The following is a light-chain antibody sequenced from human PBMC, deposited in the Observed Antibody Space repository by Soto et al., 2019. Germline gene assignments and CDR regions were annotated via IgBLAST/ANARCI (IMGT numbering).Light chain of an antibody. CDR3: QQTYSTIVT. CDR2: VAS. Sequence: DIQMTQSPSSLSASIGDRVTITCRASQTISNFLNWYQQRPGTAPKLLIHVASTLKSGAPSRFSGSGSGTEFSLTITNLQPEDSATYYCQQTYSTIVTFGGGTKLEV. V-gene: IGKV1-39*01. J-gene: IGKJ4*01. CDR1: QTISNF.